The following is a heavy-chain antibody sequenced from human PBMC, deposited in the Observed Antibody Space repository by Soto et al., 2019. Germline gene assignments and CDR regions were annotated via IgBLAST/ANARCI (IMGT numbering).Heavy chain of an antibody. CDR1: GGSISSGGYS. CDR3: ARVAAASNLNWFDP. Sequence: SETLSLTCAVSGGSISSGGYSWGWIRQPPGKGLEWIGSIYYSGSTYYNPSLKSRVTISVDTSKNQFSLKLTSVTAADTAVYYCARVAAASNLNWFDPWGQGTLVTVSS. V-gene: IGHV4-39*01. CDR2: IYYSGST. D-gene: IGHD6-13*01. J-gene: IGHJ5*02.